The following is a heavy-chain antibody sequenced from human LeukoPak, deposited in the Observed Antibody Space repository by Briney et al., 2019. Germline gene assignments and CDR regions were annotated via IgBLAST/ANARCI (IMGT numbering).Heavy chain of an antibody. J-gene: IGHJ4*02. CDR2: IYYSGST. CDR3: ARDPPPVHSSGWPYYFDY. CDR1: GGSIISNSYY. D-gene: IGHD6-19*01. Sequence: PSETLSLTCTVSGGSIISNSYYWGWIRQPPGKGLEWIGSIYYSGSTYYNPSLKSRVTISLDTSKNQFSLKLSSVTAADTAVYYCARDPPPVHSSGWPYYFDYWGQGTLVTVSS. V-gene: IGHV4-39*07.